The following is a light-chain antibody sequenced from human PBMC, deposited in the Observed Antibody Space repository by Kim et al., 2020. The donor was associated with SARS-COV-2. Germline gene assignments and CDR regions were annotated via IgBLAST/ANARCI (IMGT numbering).Light chain of an antibody. CDR1: SLRSYY. CDR2: GKN. CDR3: NSRDSSGILYV. J-gene: IGLJ1*01. V-gene: IGLV3-19*01. Sequence: SSELTQDPAVSVALGQTVRITCQGDSLRSYYASWYQQRPGQAPVLVIYGKNNRPSGILDRFSGSSSGNTASLTITGAQAEDEADYYCNSRDSSGILYVLG.